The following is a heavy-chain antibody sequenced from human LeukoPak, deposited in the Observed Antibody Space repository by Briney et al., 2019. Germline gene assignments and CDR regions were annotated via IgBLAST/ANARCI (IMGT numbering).Heavy chain of an antibody. CDR2: ISAYNGNT. CDR1: GYTFTSYG. CDR3: ARVPTATYDSWSGYYWVFDY. D-gene: IGHD3-3*01. Sequence: ASVKVSCKASGYTFTSYGISWVRQAPGQGLEWMGWISAYNGNTNYAQKLQGRVTMTTDTSTSTAYMELRSLRSDDTAVYYCARVPTATYDSWSGYYWVFDYWGQGTLVTVSS. J-gene: IGHJ4*02. V-gene: IGHV1-18*01.